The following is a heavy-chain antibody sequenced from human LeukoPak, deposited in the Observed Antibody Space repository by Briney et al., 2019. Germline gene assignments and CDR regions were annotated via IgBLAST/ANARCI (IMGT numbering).Heavy chain of an antibody. V-gene: IGHV4-39*07. CDR1: GGSISSSGYY. CDR2: IYYSGSS. D-gene: IGHD3-22*01. Sequence: PSETLSLTCTVSGGSISSSGYYWGWIRQPPGKGLEWIGSIYYSGSSYYNPSLKSRVTISVDTSKNQFSLKLSSVTAADTAVYYCARGQMVFPLTYYDSSGYYAIFDYWGQGTLVTVSS. J-gene: IGHJ4*02. CDR3: ARGQMVFPLTYYDSSGYYAIFDY.